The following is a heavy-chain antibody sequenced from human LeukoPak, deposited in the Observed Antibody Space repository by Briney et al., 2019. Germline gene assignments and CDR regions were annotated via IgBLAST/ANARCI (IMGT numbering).Heavy chain of an antibody. CDR2: ISYSGIT. CDR1: GGSISSSDYY. CDR3: ASSTVTDPGMITMVRDETLNAFDI. Sequence: PSETLSLTCSVSGGSISSSDYYWGWIRQPPGKGLEWIGSISYSGITYYNPSFKSRVTISIDTSKKQFSLRLSSVTAADTAVYYCASSTVTDPGMITMVRDETLNAFDIWGQGTMVTVSS. J-gene: IGHJ3*02. D-gene: IGHD3-10*01. V-gene: IGHV4-39*07.